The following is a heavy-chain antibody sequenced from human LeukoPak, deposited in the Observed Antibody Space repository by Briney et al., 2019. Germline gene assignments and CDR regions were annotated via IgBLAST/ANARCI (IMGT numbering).Heavy chain of an antibody. J-gene: IGHJ6*02. V-gene: IGHV1-8*01. Sequence: ASVKVSCKASGYTFTSYDINWVRQATGQGLEWMGWMNPNSGNTGYAQKFQGRVTMTRNTSISTAYMELSSLRSEDTAVYFCARAEYYYDSSGYYYYYYYGMDVWGQGTTVTVSS. D-gene: IGHD3-22*01. CDR3: ARAEYYYDSSGYYYYYYYGMDV. CDR1: GYTFTSYD. CDR2: MNPNSGNT.